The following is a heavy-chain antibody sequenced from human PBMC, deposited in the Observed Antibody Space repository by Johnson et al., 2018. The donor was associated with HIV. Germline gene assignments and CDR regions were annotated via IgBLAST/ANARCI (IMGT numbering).Heavy chain of an antibody. V-gene: IGHV3-30*14. CDR3: AIPYYYDSGVYH. J-gene: IGHJ4*03. CDR1: GFTFSSYA. D-gene: IGHD3-22*01. CDR2: ISYDGSNK. Sequence: QVQLVESGGGLVQPGRSLRLSCAASGFTFSSYAMHWVRQAPGKGLEWVAVISYDGSNKYYADSVKGRFTISRDNSKNTLYLQMGSLGAEDTAVYYCAIPYYYDSGVYHWGQGTVVTVSS.